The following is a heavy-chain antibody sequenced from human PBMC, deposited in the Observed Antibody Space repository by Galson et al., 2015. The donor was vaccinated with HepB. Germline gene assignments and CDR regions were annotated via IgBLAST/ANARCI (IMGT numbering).Heavy chain of an antibody. CDR3: AHIRDSASVRLDS. J-gene: IGHJ4*02. CDR1: GFSLSTSEGG. D-gene: IGHD4-17*01. CDR2: IYWDDDQ. V-gene: IGHV2-5*02. Sequence: PALVKPTQTLTLTCTFSGFSLSTSEGGVGVAWIRQPPGKALEWLALIYWDDDQRYSPSLKNRLTITKDSSKDQVVLIMTKMDPMDTATYYCAHIRDSASVRLDSWGQGAQVTVSS.